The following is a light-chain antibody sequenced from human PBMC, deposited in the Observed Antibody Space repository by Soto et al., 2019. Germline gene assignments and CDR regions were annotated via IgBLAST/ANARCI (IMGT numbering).Light chain of an antibody. V-gene: IGLV2-11*01. Sequence: QSALTQPRSVSGSPGQSVAISCTGTSSDVGGYNSVSWYQHHPCKAPKLLIYEVIKRPSGVPDRFSGSKSGNTASLTISGLQAEDEADDYCCSYAGSFALFGGGTKLTVL. CDR1: SSDVGGYNS. CDR3: CSYAGSFAL. CDR2: EVI. J-gene: IGLJ3*02.